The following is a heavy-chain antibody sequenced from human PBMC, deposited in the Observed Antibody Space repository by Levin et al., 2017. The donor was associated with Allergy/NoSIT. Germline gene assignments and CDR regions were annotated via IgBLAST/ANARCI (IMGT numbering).Heavy chain of an antibody. CDR1: GYNFTNYG. CDR2: ISAYNGNT. CDR3: ARVGIDFWGVYQEPWGYMDV. Sequence: GASVKVSCKASGYNFTNYGISWVRQAPGQGLEWMGWISAYNGNTNYAQQFQGRVTMTIQTSTNTAYMELRILRSDDTAVYYCARVGIDFWGVYQEPWGYMDVWGQGTTVTVSS. D-gene: IGHD3-3*01. J-gene: IGHJ6*03. V-gene: IGHV1-18*01.